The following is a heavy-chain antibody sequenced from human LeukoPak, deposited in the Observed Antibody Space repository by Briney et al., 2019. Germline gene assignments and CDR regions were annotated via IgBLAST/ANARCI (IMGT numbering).Heavy chain of an antibody. CDR1: GFTFSNSA. D-gene: IGHD6-13*01. CDR2: INPNSGGT. V-gene: IGHV1-2*02. Sequence: ASVKVSCKTSGFTFSNSAVQWVRQAPGQGLEWMGWINPNSGGTNYAQKFQGRVTMTRDTSISTAYMELSRLRSDDTAVYYCARDRLPSSSQTSDAFDIWGQGTMVTVSS. CDR3: ARDRLPSSSQTSDAFDI. J-gene: IGHJ3*02.